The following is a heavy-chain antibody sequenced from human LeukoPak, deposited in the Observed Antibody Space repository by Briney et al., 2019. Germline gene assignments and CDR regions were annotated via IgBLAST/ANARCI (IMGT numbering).Heavy chain of an antibody. J-gene: IGHJ6*02. D-gene: IGHD1-26*01. V-gene: IGHV1-69*04. Sequence: SVKVSCKASGGTFSRYAISWVRQAPGQGLEWMGRIIPIPGIANYAQKFQGRVTIAAAKSTSTAYKELSSLRSEDTAVYYCARVWDRWRPVYYYYGMDVWGQGTTVTVSS. CDR3: ARVWDRWRPVYYYYGMDV. CDR2: IIPIPGIA. CDR1: GGTFSRYA.